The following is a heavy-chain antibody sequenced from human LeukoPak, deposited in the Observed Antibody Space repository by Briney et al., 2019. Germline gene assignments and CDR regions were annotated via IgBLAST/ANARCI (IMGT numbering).Heavy chain of an antibody. J-gene: IGHJ4*02. CDR1: GYTFIDYF. D-gene: IGHD7-27*01. V-gene: IGHV1-2*06. CDR2: INPNSGGA. CDR3: ARDLSSTSNWEFDY. Sequence: ASVKVSCXASGYTFIDYFIHWVRQALGQGLEWMGRINPNSGGAEFTQEFQGRVTMTRDTSISTTYMELSRLTSDDTALYYCARDLSSTSNWEFDYWGQGTLVTVSS.